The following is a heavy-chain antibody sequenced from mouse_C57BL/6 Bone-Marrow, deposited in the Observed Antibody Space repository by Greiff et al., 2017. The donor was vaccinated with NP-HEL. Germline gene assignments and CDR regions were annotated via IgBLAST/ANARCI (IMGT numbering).Heavy chain of an antibody. CDR1: GYTFTDYY. J-gene: IGHJ4*01. Sequence: EVQLQQSGPELVKPGASVKISCKASGYTFTDYYVNWVKQSHGKSLEWIGDINPNNGGTSYNQKFKGKATLTVDKSSSTAYMEFRSLTSEDSAVYYCARATYYDYDGAMDYWGQGTSVTVSS. CDR2: INPNNGGT. CDR3: ARATYYDYDGAMDY. D-gene: IGHD2-4*01. V-gene: IGHV1-26*01.